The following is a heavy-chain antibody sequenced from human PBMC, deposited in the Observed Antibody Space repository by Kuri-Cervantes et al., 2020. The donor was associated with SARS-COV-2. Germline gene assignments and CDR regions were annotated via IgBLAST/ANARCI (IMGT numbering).Heavy chain of an antibody. V-gene: IGHV7-4-1*02. CDR3: ARDVDDYVWGSYRSFDY. Sequence: ASVKVSCKASGYTFTSYAMNWVRQAPGQGLEWMGWINTNTGNPTYAQGFTGRFVPSLDTSVSTAYLQISSLKAEDTAVYYCARDVDDYVWGSYRSFDYWGQGTVVTVSS. D-gene: IGHD3-16*02. CDR1: GYTFTSYA. J-gene: IGHJ4*02. CDR2: INTNTGNP.